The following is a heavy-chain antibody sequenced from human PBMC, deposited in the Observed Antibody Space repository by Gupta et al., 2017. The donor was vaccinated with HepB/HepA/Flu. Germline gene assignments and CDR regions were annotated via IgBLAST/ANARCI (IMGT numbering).Heavy chain of an antibody. V-gene: IGHV1-46*01. Sequence: QVQLVQSGAEVKKPGASVKVSCKASGYTFTNFYIHWVRQAPGQGLEWMGMINPSGGSTSYAQKFQGRVTMTRDTSTSTVYMELSSLRSEDTAVYYGARGMSHNWFDPWGQGTLVTVSS. CDR2: INPSGGST. CDR3: ARGMSHNWFDP. CDR1: GYTFTNFY. J-gene: IGHJ5*02.